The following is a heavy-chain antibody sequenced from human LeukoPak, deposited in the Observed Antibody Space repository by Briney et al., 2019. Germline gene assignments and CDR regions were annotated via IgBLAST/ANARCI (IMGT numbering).Heavy chain of an antibody. CDR3: ARDFGGLRDY. D-gene: IGHD3-10*01. CDR1: GGSISSYY. J-gene: IGHJ4*02. V-gene: IGHV4-59*01. CDR2: IYYSGST. Sequence: SDTLSLTCTVSGGSISSYYWSWIRQPPGKGLEWIGYIYYSGSTNYNPSLKSRVTISVDTSKNQFSLKLSSVTAADTAVYYCARDFGGLRDYWGQGTLVTVSS.